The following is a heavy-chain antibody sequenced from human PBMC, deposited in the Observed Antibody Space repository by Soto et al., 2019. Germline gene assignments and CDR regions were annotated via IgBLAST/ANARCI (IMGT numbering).Heavy chain of an antibody. CDR3: AAAANYYDSSGYFPDAFDI. V-gene: IGHV1-58*01. J-gene: IGHJ3*02. CDR2: IVVGSGNT. D-gene: IGHD3-22*01. CDR1: GFTFTSSA. Sequence: SVKVSGKASGFTFTSSAVQWVRQARGQRLEWIGWIVVGSGNTNYAQKFQERVTITRDMSTSTAYMELSSLRSEDTAVYYCAAAANYYDSSGYFPDAFDIWGQGTMVTVSS.